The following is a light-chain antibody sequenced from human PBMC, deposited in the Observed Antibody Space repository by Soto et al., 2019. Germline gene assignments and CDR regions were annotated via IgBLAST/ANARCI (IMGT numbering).Light chain of an antibody. V-gene: IGKV1-5*01. CDR3: QQLFDSPIT. J-gene: IGKJ5*01. Sequence: DILMTQSPSTLSASVGDRVTITCRASQTISSWVAWYQQKPGRAPKLLIYAASTLESGVPSRFSATVSGTEFSLTITSLQPEDFATYYCQQLFDSPITFGQGTRLEIK. CDR1: QTISSW. CDR2: AAS.